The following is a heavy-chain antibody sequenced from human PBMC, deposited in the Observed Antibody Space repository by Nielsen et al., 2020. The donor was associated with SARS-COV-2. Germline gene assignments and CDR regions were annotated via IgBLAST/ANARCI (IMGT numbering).Heavy chain of an antibody. V-gene: IGHV3-48*04. Sequence: GESLKISCAASGFTFSSYSMNWVRQAPGKGLEWVSYISSSSSTIYYADSVRGRFTISGDNARNSRYLQMNSLRAEDTAVYYCASLLGYCSSTSCKESDYWGQGTLVTVSS. CDR1: GFTFSSYS. J-gene: IGHJ4*02. CDR3: ASLLGYCSSTSCKESDY. CDR2: ISSSSSTI. D-gene: IGHD2-2*01.